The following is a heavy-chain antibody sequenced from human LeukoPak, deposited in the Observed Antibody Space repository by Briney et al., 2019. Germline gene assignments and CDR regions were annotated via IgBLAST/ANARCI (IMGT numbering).Heavy chain of an antibody. CDR1: GGTFSSYA. CDR3: ARERVEAGTIDY. D-gene: IGHD2-15*01. J-gene: IGHJ4*02. V-gene: IGHV1-69*04. Sequence: SVKVSCKASGGTFSSYAISWVRQGPGQGLEWMGRIIPILGIANYAQKFQGRVTITADKSTSTAYMELSSLRSEDTAVYYCARERVEAGTIDYWGQGTLVTVSS. CDR2: IIPILGIA.